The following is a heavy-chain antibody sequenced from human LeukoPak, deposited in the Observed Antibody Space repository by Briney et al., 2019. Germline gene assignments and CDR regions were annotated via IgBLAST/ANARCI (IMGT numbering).Heavy chain of an antibody. CDR3: ARISAMPHFDF. CDR2: IKQDGSEK. D-gene: IGHD2-2*01. Sequence: GGSLRLSCAASGFTFSSYWMSWVRQAPGKGLESVANIKQDGSEKYYVDSVKGRFTISRDNAKNSLYLQMNSLRAEDTAVYYCARISAMPHFDFWGQGTLVTVSS. V-gene: IGHV3-7*03. J-gene: IGHJ4*02. CDR1: GFTFSSYW.